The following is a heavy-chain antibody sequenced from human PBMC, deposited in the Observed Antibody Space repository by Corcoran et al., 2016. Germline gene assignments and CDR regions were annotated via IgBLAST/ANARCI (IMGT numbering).Heavy chain of an antibody. V-gene: IGHV4-34*01. D-gene: IGHD5-12*01. CDR1: GGSFSGYY. CDR2: INHSGST. CDR3: ARGMGEGYSGYDAHEVEAYNWFDP. J-gene: IGHJ5*02. Sequence: QVQLQQWGAGLLKPSETLSLTCAVYGGSFSGYYWSWIRQPPGKGLEWIGEINHSGSTNYNPSLKSRVTISVDTSKNQFSLKLSSVTAADTAVYYCARGMGEGYSGYDAHEVEAYNWFDPWGQGTLVTVSS.